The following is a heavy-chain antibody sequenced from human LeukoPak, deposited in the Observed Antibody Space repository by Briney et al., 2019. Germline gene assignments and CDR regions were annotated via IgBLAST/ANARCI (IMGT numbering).Heavy chain of an antibody. Sequence: SETLSLTCTVSGGSISSSSYYWGWIRQPPGKGLEWIGSIYYSGSTYYNPSLKSRVTISVDTSKNQFSLKLSSVTAADTAVYYCARGNWNYLSLDYWGQGTLVTVSS. V-gene: IGHV4-39*01. CDR2: IYYSGST. J-gene: IGHJ4*02. D-gene: IGHD1-7*01. CDR3: ARGNWNYLSLDY. CDR1: GGSISSSSYY.